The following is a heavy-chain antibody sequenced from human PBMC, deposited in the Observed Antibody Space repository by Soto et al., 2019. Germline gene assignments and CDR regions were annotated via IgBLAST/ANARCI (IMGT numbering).Heavy chain of an antibody. J-gene: IGHJ6*01. Sequence: EVQLVESGGGLVQPGGSLRLSCLASEFTFNTYWMNWVRQAPGRGLEWVANIKDDGSEKNYVDSVKGRFTISRDNAKNSLYLQMSSLRGEDTAVYFCARDWGTPGRGSAVGYYYHYGMDVWRQGTTVTVSS. CDR3: ARDWGTPGRGSAVGYYYHYGMDV. D-gene: IGHD6-19*01. CDR2: IKDDGSEK. V-gene: IGHV3-7*05. CDR1: EFTFNTYW.